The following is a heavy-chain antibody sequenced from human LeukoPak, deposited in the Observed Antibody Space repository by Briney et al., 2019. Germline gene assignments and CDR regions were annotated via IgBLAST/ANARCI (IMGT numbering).Heavy chain of an antibody. Sequence: PGRSLRLSCAASGFTFDGYAMHWVRQAPGKGLEWVANIKTDGSQIYYVDSVKGRFTISRDNSKNTLYLQMNSLRAEDTAVYYCANRGSSISLRWGQGTLVTVSS. J-gene: IGHJ4*02. CDR1: GFTFDGYA. D-gene: IGHD6-6*01. CDR3: ANRGSSISLR. V-gene: IGHV3-7*03. CDR2: IKTDGSQI.